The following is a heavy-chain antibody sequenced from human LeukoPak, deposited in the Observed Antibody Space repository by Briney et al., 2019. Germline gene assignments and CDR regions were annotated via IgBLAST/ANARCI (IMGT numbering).Heavy chain of an antibody. J-gene: IGHJ4*02. Sequence: PSETLSLTCTASGGSISTYYWSWIRQPPRKGLEWIGYIYYSGSTKYNPSLKSRVTISVDTSQNHFSLKLSSVTAADTAVYYCARDGYSGSDALWGQGTLVTVSS. CDR3: ARDGYSGSDAL. CDR2: IYYSGST. D-gene: IGHD5-12*01. V-gene: IGHV4-59*01. CDR1: GGSISTYY.